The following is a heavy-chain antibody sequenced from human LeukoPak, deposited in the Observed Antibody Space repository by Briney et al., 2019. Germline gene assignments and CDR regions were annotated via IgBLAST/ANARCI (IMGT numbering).Heavy chain of an antibody. CDR2: INHSGST. V-gene: IGHV4-30-2*01. D-gene: IGHD5/OR15-5a*01. CDR3: ARVQSLRAFDY. J-gene: IGHJ4*02. CDR1: GGSISSGGYS. Sequence: PSETLSLTCAVSGGSISSGGYSWSWIRQPPGKGLEWIGEINHSGSTNYNPSLKSRVTISVDTPKNQFSLKLTSVTAADTAVFFCARVQSLRAFDYWGQGTPVTVSS.